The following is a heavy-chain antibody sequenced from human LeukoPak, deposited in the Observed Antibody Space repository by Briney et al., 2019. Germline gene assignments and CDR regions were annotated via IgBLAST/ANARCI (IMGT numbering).Heavy chain of an antibody. D-gene: IGHD2-2*03. CDR1: GGSISSYY. V-gene: IGHV4-59*13. CDR2: INYSGST. CDR3: ARDVDTVLVD. J-gene: IGHJ4*02. Sequence: SETLSLTCTVSGGSISSYYWSWIRRPPGKGLEWIGYINYSGSTNYNPSLKSRVTISVDTSKNQFSLRLSSVTAADTAVYYCARDVDTVLVDWGQGTLVTVSS.